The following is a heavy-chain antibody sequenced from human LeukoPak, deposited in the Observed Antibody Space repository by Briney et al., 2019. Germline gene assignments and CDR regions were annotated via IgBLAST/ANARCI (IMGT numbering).Heavy chain of an antibody. CDR3: ARTTHRTSDAFDI. D-gene: IGHD4-11*01. CDR1: GFTFSDYY. Sequence: GGSLRLSCAASGFTFSDYYMSWIRQAPGKGLEWVSYISSSGSTIYYADSVKGRFTISRDNAKNSLYLQMNSLRAEDTAVYYCARTTHRTSDAFDIWGQGAMVTVSS. V-gene: IGHV3-11*01. CDR2: ISSSGSTI. J-gene: IGHJ3*02.